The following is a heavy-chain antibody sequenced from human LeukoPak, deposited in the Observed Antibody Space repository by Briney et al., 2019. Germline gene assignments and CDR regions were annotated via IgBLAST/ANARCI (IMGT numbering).Heavy chain of an antibody. D-gene: IGHD1-20*01. Sequence: PGGSLRLSCAASGFTVSSNYMSWVRQAPGKGLEWVSVIYSGGSTYYADSVKGRFTISRDNSKNTLYLQMNSLRAEDTAVYYCARDSFYNWNDVDEPGSYFDHWGQGTLVTVSS. CDR3: ARDSFYNWNDVDEPGSYFDH. J-gene: IGHJ4*02. CDR2: IYSGGST. V-gene: IGHV3-66*01. CDR1: GFTVSSNY.